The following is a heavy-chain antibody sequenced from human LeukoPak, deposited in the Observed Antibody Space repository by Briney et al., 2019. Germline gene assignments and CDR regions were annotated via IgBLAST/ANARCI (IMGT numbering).Heavy chain of an antibody. CDR2: IWYDGSNK. Sequence: GGSLRLSCAASGFTFSSYGMHWVRQAPGKGLEWVAVIWYDGSNKYYGDSVKGRFTISRDNSKNTLYLQMNSLSPEDTAVYYCARDYCSGGSCYSFSYYYYMDVWGKGTTVTVSS. V-gene: IGHV3-33*01. CDR3: ARDYCSGGSCYSFSYYYYMDV. D-gene: IGHD2-15*01. CDR1: GFTFSSYG. J-gene: IGHJ6*03.